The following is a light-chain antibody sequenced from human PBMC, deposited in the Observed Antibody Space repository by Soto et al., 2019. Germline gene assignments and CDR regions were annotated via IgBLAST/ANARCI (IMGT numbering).Light chain of an antibody. CDR2: KAS. V-gene: IGKV4-1*01. J-gene: IGKJ5*01. Sequence: DMVMTQSPDSLAVALRERAPIHCKSGRSVVSGFNNNNYLAWYKQKPGKAPKPLIYKASSLESGVPSRFSGSVSGTEFTLTINSLQADDCATYDCQQPNSFSIPFGQRTRREI. CDR1: RSVVSGFNNNNY. CDR3: QQPNSFSIP.